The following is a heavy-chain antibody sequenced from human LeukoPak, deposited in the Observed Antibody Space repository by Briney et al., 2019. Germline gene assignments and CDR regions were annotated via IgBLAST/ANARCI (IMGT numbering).Heavy chain of an antibody. V-gene: IGHV1-69*13. CDR1: GGTFNSYA. J-gene: IGHJ4*02. Sequence: ASVKVSCKASGGTFNSYAISWVRQAPGQGLEWMGGIIPIFGTANYAQKFQGRVTITADESTSTAYMELSSLRSEDTAVYYCARTPGYFDWLFFFDYWGQGTLVTVSS. D-gene: IGHD3-9*01. CDR2: IIPIFGTA. CDR3: ARTPGYFDWLFFFDY.